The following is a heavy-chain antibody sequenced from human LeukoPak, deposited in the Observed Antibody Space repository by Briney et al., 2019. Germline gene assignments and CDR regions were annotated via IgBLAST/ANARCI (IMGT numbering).Heavy chain of an antibody. CDR2: INPSGGST. J-gene: IGHJ4*02. CDR3: ARDRGYSYGLDY. Sequence: ASVKVPCKASGYTFTSYDINWVRQAPGQGLEWMGIINPSGGSTSYAQKFQGRVTMTRDTSTSTVYMELSSLRSEDTAVYYCARDRGYSYGLDYWGQGTLVTVSS. V-gene: IGHV1-46*01. CDR1: GYTFTSYD. D-gene: IGHD5-18*01.